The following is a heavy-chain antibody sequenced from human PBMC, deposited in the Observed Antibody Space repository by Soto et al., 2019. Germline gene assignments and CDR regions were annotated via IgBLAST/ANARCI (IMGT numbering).Heavy chain of an antibody. CDR2: IIVLFGTT. CDR1: GGNFSNYA. CDR3: ARARGSSWYNWFHP. D-gene: IGHD6-19*01. J-gene: IGHJ5*02. Sequence: QVQLVQSGAEVRKPGSSVKVSCKASGGNFSNYAISWVRQAPGQGLEWMGGIIVLFGTTNYAQKFRGRLTVSADESTSTAYMELGRLSFDDTAIYYCARARGSSWYNWFHPWGQGTLVTVSS. V-gene: IGHV1-69*01.